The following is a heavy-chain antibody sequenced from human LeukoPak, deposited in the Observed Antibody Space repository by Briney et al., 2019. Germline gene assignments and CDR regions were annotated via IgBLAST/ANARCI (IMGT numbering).Heavy chain of an antibody. V-gene: IGHV3-21*06. CDR2: IDSSGGYM. CDR3: LRGNRRDY. CDR1: GFTFNTYS. Sequence: GGSLRLSCEASGFTFNTYSMIWARQAPGKGLEWVSSIDSSGGYMFYADSVKGRFIISRDNAKDSLYLQMNSLRAEDTAVYYCLRGNRRDYWGQGTLVTVSS. J-gene: IGHJ4*02.